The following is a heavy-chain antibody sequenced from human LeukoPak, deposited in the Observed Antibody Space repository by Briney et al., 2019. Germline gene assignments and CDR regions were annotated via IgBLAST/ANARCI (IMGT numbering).Heavy chain of an antibody. V-gene: IGHV4-34*01. CDR3: ARGGKWYYYDSTDY. D-gene: IGHD3-22*01. CDR1: GGSFSGYY. Sequence: SETLSLTCAVYGGSFSGYYWSWIRQPPGKGLEWIVEINHSGSTNYNPSLKSRVTISVDTSKNQFSLKLSSVTAADTAVYYCARGGKWYYYDSTDYWGQGTLVTVSS. J-gene: IGHJ4*02. CDR2: INHSGST.